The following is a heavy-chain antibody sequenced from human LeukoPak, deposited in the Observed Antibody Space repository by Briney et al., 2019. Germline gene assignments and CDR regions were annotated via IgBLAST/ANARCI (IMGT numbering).Heavy chain of an antibody. D-gene: IGHD5-12*01. J-gene: IGHJ4*02. CDR2: ISAYNGNT. CDR1: GYTFTSYG. CDR3: ARDNRYGGYESFDY. V-gene: IGHV1-18*01. Sequence: ASVKVSCKASGYTFTSYGTSWVRQAPGQGLEWMGWISAYNGNTNYAQKLQGRVTMTTDTSTSTAYMELRSLRSDDTAVYYCARDNRYGGYESFDYWGQGTLVTVSS.